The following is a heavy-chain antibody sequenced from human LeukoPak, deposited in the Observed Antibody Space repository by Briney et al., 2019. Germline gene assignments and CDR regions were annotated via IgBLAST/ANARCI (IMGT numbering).Heavy chain of an antibody. CDR1: GFTFSSYS. D-gene: IGHD2-15*01. CDR2: ISSSSSYI. V-gene: IGHV3-21*01. CDR3: ASIMGLGYCSGGSCLRAGA. Sequence: GGSLRLSCAASGFTFSSYSMNWVRQAPGKGLEWVSSISSSSSYIYYADSVKGRFTISRDNAKNSLYLQMNSLRAEDTAVYYCASIMGLGYCSGGSCLRAGAWGQGTLVTVSS. J-gene: IGHJ5*02.